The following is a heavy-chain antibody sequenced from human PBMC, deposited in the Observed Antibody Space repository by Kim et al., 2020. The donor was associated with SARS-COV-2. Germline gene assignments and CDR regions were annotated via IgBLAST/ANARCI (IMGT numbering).Heavy chain of an antibody. D-gene: IGHD3-10*01. CDR3: AKGLATRWFACEY. J-gene: IGHJ4*02. Sequence: YYADAVKGRFTISRDTFKDTLYLQMDSLRADDTAVYYCAKGLATRWFACEYWGQGALVTVS. V-gene: IGHV3-23*05.